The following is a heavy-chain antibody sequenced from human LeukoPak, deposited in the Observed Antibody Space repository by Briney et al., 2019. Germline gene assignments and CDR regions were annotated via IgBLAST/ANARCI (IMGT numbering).Heavy chain of an antibody. Sequence: GGSLRLSCAASGSTFSSYAMSWVRQAPGKGLEWVSAISGSGGSTYYADSVKGRFTISRDNSKNTLYLQMNSLRAEDTAVYYCAKPGYSSSWYIWDYWGQGTLVTVSS. J-gene: IGHJ4*02. CDR2: ISGSGGST. CDR3: AKPGYSSSWYIWDY. D-gene: IGHD6-13*01. V-gene: IGHV3-23*01. CDR1: GSTFSSYA.